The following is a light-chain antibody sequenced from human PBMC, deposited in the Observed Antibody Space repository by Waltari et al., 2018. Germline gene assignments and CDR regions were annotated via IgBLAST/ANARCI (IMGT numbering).Light chain of an antibody. CDR1: SSDVGAYNY. J-gene: IGLJ1*01. V-gene: IGLV2-8*01. Sequence: QSALTQPPSASGSPGQSVTISCTGTSSDVGAYNYVSWYQQYPGKAPKLMSYEVTKRPSGVPDRFSASKSGNTASLTVSGLQAEDEADYYCSSYAGNNNCVFGTGTKVTVL. CDR3: SSYAGNNNCV. CDR2: EVT.